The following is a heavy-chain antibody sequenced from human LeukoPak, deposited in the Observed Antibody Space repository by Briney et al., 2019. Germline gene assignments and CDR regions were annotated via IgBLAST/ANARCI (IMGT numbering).Heavy chain of an antibody. V-gene: IGHV4-34*01. CDR2: INHSGST. D-gene: IGHD2-2*01. CDR1: GGSFSGYY. CDR3: ARRGCSSTSCYPIDY. Sequence: KSSETLSLTCAVYGGSFSGYYWSWIRQPPGKGLEWIGEINHSGSTNYNPSLKSRVTISVDTSKKQFSLKLSSVTAADTAVYYCARRGCSSTSCYPIDYWGQGTLVTVSS. J-gene: IGHJ4*02.